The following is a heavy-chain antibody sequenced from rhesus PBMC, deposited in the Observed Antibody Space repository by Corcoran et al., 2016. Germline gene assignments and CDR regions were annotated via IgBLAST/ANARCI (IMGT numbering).Heavy chain of an antibody. V-gene: IGHV3-100*02. J-gene: IGHJ6*01. Sequence: DVQLVESGGGLVKPGGSLRLSCVASWFTFSSYEMHWVRQAPGKGLEWVSVISESGDTIYDADSVKGRFTISRDNAKNSLFLQMNSLRAEDTAVYYCTRAGIYSGYGLDSWGQGVVVTVSS. CDR3: TRAGIYSGYGLDS. D-gene: IGHD5-24*01. CDR2: ISESGDTI. CDR1: WFTFSSYE.